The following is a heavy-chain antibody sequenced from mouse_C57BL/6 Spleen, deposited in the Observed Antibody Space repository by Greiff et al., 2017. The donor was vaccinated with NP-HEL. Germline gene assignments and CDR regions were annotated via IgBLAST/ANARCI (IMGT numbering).Heavy chain of an antibody. Sequence: QVQLKESGPELVKPGASVKLSCKASGYTFTSYDINWVKQRPGQGLEWIGWIYPRDGSTMYNEKFKGKATLTVDTSSSTAYMELHSLTSEDSAVYFCARSRYGNFYAMDYWGQGTSVTVSS. CDR1: GYTFTSYD. CDR2: IYPRDGST. J-gene: IGHJ4*01. D-gene: IGHD2-10*02. CDR3: ARSRYGNFYAMDY. V-gene: IGHV1-85*01.